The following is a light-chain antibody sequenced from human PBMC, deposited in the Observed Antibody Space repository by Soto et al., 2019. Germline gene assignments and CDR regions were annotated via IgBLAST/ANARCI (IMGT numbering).Light chain of an antibody. CDR1: SSDVDAYNY. Sequence: QSVLTQPRSVSGSPGQSVTISCTGTSSDVDAYNYVSWYQQYPGKAPKLMIYGVTKPPSGVPDRFSGSKSVSTASLAISGVQADDGAAYDCCSYAGSYTLGVFCGGTKLTVL. CDR3: CSYAGSYTLGV. J-gene: IGLJ3*02. CDR2: GVT. V-gene: IGLV2-11*01.